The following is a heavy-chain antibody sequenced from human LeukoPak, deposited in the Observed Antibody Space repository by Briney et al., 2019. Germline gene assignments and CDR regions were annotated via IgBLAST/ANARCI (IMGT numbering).Heavy chain of an antibody. V-gene: IGHV5-51*01. D-gene: IGHD6-6*01. CDR2: IYPGDSDT. J-gene: IGHJ4*02. Sequence: GESLKISCKGSGYSFTSYWVGWVRQMPGKGLEWMGIIYPGDSDTRYSPSFQGQVTISADKSISTAYLQWSSLKASDTAMCYCARHPAYSSSSLGFDYWGQGTLVTVSS. CDR1: GYSFTSYW. CDR3: ARHPAYSSSSLGFDY.